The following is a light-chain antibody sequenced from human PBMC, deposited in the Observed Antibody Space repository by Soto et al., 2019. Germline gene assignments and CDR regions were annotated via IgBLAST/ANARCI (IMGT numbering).Light chain of an antibody. J-gene: IGLJ1*01. V-gene: IGLV2-14*01. CDR2: EVS. CDR1: SHDIGGYKY. CDR3: CAYTSTSALYV. Sequence: QSALTQPASVSGSPGQSITISCTGTSHDIGGYKYVSWYQQHPGKAPKLMIYEVSNRPSGVSNRFSGSRSGNTASLTISGLQTEDEADYYCCAYTSTSALYVFGTGTKLTV.